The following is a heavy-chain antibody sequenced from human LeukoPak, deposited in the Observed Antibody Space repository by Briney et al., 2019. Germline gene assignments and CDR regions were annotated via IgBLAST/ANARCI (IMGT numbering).Heavy chain of an antibody. D-gene: IGHD6-6*01. CDR1: GGTFSSYA. J-gene: IGHJ4*02. Sequence: GASVTVSCKASGGTFSSYAISWVRQAPGQGLEWMGGIIPIFGTANYAQKFQGRVTITTDESTSTAYMELSSLRSEDTAVYYCARGGIAARDPYFDYWGQGTLVTVSS. V-gene: IGHV1-69*05. CDR3: ARGGIAARDPYFDY. CDR2: IIPIFGTA.